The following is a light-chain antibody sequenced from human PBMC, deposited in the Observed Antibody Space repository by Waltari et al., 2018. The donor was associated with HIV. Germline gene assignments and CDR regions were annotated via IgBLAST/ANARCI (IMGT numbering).Light chain of an antibody. V-gene: IGLV2-14*01. J-gene: IGLJ2*01. CDR2: GVH. Sequence: QSALTQPASVSGSPGQSITISCTGTNSDVGFYNLVSWYQQVPGKAPQLIIYGVHRRPSGVSSRFSCSNSGDTASLTISGLQAEDEAAYHCNSYRSSETVVFGGGTKLTVL. CDR3: NSYRSSETVV. CDR1: NSDVGFYNL.